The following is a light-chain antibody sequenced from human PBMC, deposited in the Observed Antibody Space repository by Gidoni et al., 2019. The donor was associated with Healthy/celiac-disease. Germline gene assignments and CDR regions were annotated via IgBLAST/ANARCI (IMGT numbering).Light chain of an antibody. CDR3: QQYYSTSPGLT. CDR1: QSVLSSSNNKNY. V-gene: IGKV4-1*01. Sequence: DIVMSQPPPSPAASLRAGATINCKSSQSVLSSSNNKNYLDWYQQHPGQPPKLLIYRASTRDSGVPDRMCGSGSGRDFILTISSLQAEDVAVYYCQQYYSTSPGLTFGGGTKVEIK. J-gene: IGKJ4*01. CDR2: RAS.